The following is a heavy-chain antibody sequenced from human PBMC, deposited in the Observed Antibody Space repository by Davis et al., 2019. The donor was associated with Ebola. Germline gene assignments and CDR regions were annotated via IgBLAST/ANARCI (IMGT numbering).Heavy chain of an antibody. V-gene: IGHV3-21*05. CDR2: ISSSSSYT. J-gene: IGHJ6*02. CDR1: GSTFSSYS. D-gene: IGHD3-22*01. CDR3: ARGGYYDSGGFKSRRKYYYGMDV. Sequence: GESLKISCAASGSTFSSYSMNWVRQAPGKGLEWVSYISSSSSYTNYADSVKGRFTISRDNAKNSLYLQMNSLRAEDTAVYYCARGGYYDSGGFKSRRKYYYGMDVWGQGTTVTVSS.